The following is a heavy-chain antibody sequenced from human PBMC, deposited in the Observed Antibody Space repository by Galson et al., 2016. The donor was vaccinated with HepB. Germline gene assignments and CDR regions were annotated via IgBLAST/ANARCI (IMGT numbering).Heavy chain of an antibody. J-gene: IGHJ4*02. V-gene: IGHV3-33*01. D-gene: IGHD2-2*01. CDR2: IYSDGSTK. CDR1: GFLFNYFA. Sequence: SLRLSCATSGFLFNYFAMHWVRQAPGKGLEWVATIYSDGSTKYYADSVKGRFTISRDNSKNTLDLQMSSLKVEDTAVYYCARMYCSSSSCYFDSWGRGALVTVSS. CDR3: ARMYCSSSSCYFDS.